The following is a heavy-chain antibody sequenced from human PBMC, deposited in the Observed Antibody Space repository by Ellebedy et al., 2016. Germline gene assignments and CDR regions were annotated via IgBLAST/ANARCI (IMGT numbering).Heavy chain of an antibody. D-gene: IGHD3-10*01. Sequence: GSLRLSCTVSGGSVSSDSYYWTWIRQPPGKGLEWIGYIYYTGSTKYNPSLRSRVTISVDTSKRQFSLKLSSVTTADAAVYYCATLYSSGSYYDVWGQGILVTVSS. V-gene: IGHV4-61*01. CDR2: IYYTGST. CDR3: ATLYSSGSYYDV. CDR1: GGSVSSDSYY. J-gene: IGHJ4*02.